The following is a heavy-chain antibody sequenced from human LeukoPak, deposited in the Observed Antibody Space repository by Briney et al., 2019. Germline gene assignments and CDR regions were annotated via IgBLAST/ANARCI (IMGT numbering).Heavy chain of an antibody. J-gene: IGHJ5*02. CDR3: ARLGYCSGGSCYGLNWFDP. CDR1: GGSISSYY. CDR2: IYYSGST. Sequence: SETLSLTCTVSGGSISSYYWSWLRQPPGKGLEWIGYIYYSGSTNYNPSLKSRVTISVDTSKNQFSLKLSSVTAADTAVYYCARLGYCSGGSCYGLNWFDPWGQGTLVTVSS. D-gene: IGHD2-15*01. V-gene: IGHV4-59*08.